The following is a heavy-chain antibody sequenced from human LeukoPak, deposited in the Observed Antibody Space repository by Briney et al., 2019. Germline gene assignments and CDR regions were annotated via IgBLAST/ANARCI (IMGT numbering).Heavy chain of an antibody. CDR2: ISGSGGST. D-gene: IGHD2-15*01. Sequence: GGSLRLSCAASGFTFSSYGMSWVRQAPGKGLEWVSAISGSGGSTYYADSVKGRFTISRDNSKNTLYLQMNSLRAEDTAVYYCAKEGFYCSGGSCYSFYYYYMDVWGKGTTVTVSS. CDR3: AKEGFYCSGGSCYSFYYYYMDV. CDR1: GFTFSSYG. V-gene: IGHV3-23*01. J-gene: IGHJ6*03.